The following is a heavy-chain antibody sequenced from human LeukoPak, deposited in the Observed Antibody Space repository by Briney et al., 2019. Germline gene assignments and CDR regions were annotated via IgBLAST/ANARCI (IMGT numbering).Heavy chain of an antibody. V-gene: IGHV3-7*04. CDR2: IKQDGSEK. Sequence: ETLSLTCTVSGGSISRYYWSWVRQAPGKGLEWVANIKQDGSEKYYVDSVKGRFTISRDNAKNSLYLQMNSLRAEDTAVYYCARGVVAGDAFDIWGQGTMVTVSS. J-gene: IGHJ3*02. CDR3: ARGVVAGDAFDI. D-gene: IGHD6-19*01. CDR1: GGSISRYY.